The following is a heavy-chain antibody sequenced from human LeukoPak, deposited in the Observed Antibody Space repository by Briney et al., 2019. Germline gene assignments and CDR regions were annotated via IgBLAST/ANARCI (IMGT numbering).Heavy chain of an antibody. V-gene: IGHV3-49*04. D-gene: IGHD5-12*01. CDR1: GFTFGDYA. Sequence: PGGSLRLSCTASGFTFGDYAMSWVRQAPGKGLEWVGFIRSKAYGGTTEYAASVKGRFTISRDDSKSIAYLQMNSLKTEDTAVYYCTRVAYSGYDYPGDYGGSFYYWGQGTLVTVSS. J-gene: IGHJ4*02. CDR2: IRSKAYGGTT. CDR3: TRVAYSGYDYPGDYGGSFYY.